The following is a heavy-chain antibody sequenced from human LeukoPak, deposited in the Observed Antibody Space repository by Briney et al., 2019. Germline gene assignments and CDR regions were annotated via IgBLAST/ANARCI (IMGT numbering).Heavy chain of an antibody. CDR1: GYTLIELS. Sequence: GASVKVSCKVSGYTLIELSMHWVRQAPGKGLEWMGGFDPEDGETIYAQKFQGRVTMTEDTSTDTAYMELSSLRSEDTAVYYCATDDGQQQLVRHYWGQGTLVTVSS. D-gene: IGHD6-13*01. CDR3: ATDDGQQQLVRHY. J-gene: IGHJ4*02. V-gene: IGHV1-24*01. CDR2: FDPEDGET.